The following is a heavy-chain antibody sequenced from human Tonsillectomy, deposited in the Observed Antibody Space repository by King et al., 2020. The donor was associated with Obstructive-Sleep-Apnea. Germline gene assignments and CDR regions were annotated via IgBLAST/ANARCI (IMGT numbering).Heavy chain of an antibody. CDR3: ARLSTIAAAVDY. D-gene: IGHD6-13*01. V-gene: IGHV4-59*08. CDR1: GGSISSYY. CDR2: IYYSRST. Sequence: VQLQESGPGLVKPSETLSLTCTVSGGSISSYYWSWIRQPPGKGLEWIGYIYYSRSTNYNPSLQSRFTISGDTSKNQFSLKLSSVTAADTAVYYCARLSTIAAAVDYWGQGTLVTVSS. J-gene: IGHJ4*02.